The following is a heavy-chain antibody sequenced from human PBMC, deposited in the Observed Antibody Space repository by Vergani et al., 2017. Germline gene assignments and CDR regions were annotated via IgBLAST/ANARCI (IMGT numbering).Heavy chain of an antibody. Sequence: EVQLLESGGGLVQPGGSLRLSCAASGFTFSRYAMSWVRQAPGKGLEWVSAISGSGGSTYYADSVKGRFTISRDNSKNTLYLQMNSLRAEDTAVYYCAKYRYNWNDGGDFDSWGQGTLVTVSS. D-gene: IGHD1-1*01. CDR2: ISGSGGST. V-gene: IGHV3-23*01. CDR3: AKYRYNWNDGGDFDS. CDR1: GFTFSRYA. J-gene: IGHJ4*02.